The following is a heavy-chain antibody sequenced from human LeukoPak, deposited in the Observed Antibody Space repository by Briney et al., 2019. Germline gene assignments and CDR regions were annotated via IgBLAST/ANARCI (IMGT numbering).Heavy chain of an antibody. Sequence: ASVKVSCKASGYTFTRYYMHWVRQAPGQGLEWMGWINPNSGGTNYAQKFQGRVTMTRDTSISTAYMELSRLRSDDTAVYYCARDSGYYGSGSYLYWGQGTLVTVSS. V-gene: IGHV1-2*02. CDR1: GYTFTRYY. D-gene: IGHD3-10*01. J-gene: IGHJ4*02. CDR2: INPNSGGT. CDR3: ARDSGYYGSGSYLY.